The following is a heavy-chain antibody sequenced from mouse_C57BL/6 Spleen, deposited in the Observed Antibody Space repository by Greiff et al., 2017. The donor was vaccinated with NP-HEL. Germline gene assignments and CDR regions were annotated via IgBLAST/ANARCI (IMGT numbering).Heavy chain of an antibody. V-gene: IGHV1-80*01. CDR1: GYAFSSYW. D-gene: IGHD2-4*01. CDR3: AGLREYYAMDY. CDR2: IYPGDGDT. J-gene: IGHJ4*01. Sequence: QVQLQQSGAELVKPGASVKISCKASGYAFSSYWMNWVKQRPGKGLEWIGQIYPGDGDTNYNGKFKGKATLTADKSSSTAYMQLSSLTSEDSAVYFCAGLREYYAMDYWGQGTSVTVSS.